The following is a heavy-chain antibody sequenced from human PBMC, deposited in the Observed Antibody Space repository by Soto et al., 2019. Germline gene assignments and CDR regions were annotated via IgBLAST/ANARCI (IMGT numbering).Heavy chain of an antibody. D-gene: IGHD2-21*02. Sequence: EAQLLESGGGLVQPGGSLRLSCAASGFTFSSYAMSWVRQAPGKGLEWVASISPSGGSTFYADSVQGRFTISRDSSKNTLYLKMNNLRGEDTAVSYCAKGCAGPDYYSHFYAMDFWGYGTTVTVSS. CDR3: AKGCAGPDYYSHFYAMDF. J-gene: IGHJ6*04. V-gene: IGHV3-23*01. CDR1: GFTFSSYA. CDR2: ISPSGGST.